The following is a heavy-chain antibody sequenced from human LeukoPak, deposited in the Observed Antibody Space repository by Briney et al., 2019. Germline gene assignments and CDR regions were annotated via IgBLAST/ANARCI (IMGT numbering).Heavy chain of an antibody. CDR2: FDPEDGET. CDR1: GYTLTELS. J-gene: IGHJ5*02. CDR3: ARGSGDIRGPFPGYFDP. D-gene: IGHD3-10*01. V-gene: IGHV1-24*01. Sequence: ASVKVSCKVSGYTLTELSMHWVRQAPGKGLEWMGGFDPEDGETIYAQKFQGRVTMTEDTSTDTAYMELSSLRAEDTAVYYCARGSGDIRGPFPGYFDPWGQGTLVTVSS.